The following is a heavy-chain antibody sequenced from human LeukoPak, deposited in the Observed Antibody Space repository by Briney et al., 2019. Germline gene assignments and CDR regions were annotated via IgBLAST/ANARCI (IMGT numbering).Heavy chain of an antibody. Sequence: ASVKVSCKASGYTFTGYYMHWVRQAPGQGLEWMGWINPNSGGTNYAQKFQGRVTMTRDTSISTAYMELSRLRSDDTAVYYCARDFQGVDYVWGSYRSPLDYWGQGTLVTVSS. V-gene: IGHV1-2*02. CDR3: ARDFQGVDYVWGSYRSPLDY. J-gene: IGHJ4*02. CDR1: GYTFTGYY. D-gene: IGHD3-16*02. CDR2: INPNSGGT.